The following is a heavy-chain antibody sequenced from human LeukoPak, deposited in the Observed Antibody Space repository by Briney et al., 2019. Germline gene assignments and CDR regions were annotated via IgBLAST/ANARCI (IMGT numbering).Heavy chain of an antibody. CDR3: SIGPIQLWLHNAMDV. Sequence: GGSLRLSSTASGLTLGDHAVSWVRQAPGRGLEWEGSIRSKAYGGTKEYAASEKGRFTISRDDSKSIAYLQMNSLKNEDTAVYDCSIGPIQLWLHNAMDVWGQGTTVTVS. J-gene: IGHJ6*02. CDR2: IRSKAYGGTK. CDR1: GLTLGDHA. D-gene: IGHD5-18*01. V-gene: IGHV3-49*04.